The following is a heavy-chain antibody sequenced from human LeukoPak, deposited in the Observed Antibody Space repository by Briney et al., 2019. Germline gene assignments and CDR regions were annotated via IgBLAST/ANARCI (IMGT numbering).Heavy chain of an antibody. Sequence: GRSLRLSCAASGFTFDDYAMHWVRQAPGKGLEWVSGISWNSGSIGYADSVKGRFTISRDNAKNSLYLQMNSLRAEDTALNYCAKDIDSSSWYYFDYWGQGTLVTVSS. V-gene: IGHV3-9*01. CDR2: ISWNSGSI. J-gene: IGHJ4*02. CDR1: GFTFDDYA. CDR3: AKDIDSSSWYYFDY. D-gene: IGHD6-13*01.